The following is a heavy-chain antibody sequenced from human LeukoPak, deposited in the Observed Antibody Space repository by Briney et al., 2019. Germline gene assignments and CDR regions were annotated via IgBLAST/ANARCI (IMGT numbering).Heavy chain of an antibody. CDR3: ARELSWSGRDY. D-gene: IGHD3-3*01. V-gene: IGHV3-7*01. CDR2: INQDGSAK. Sequence: PGGSLRLSCAASGFIFSGSWMSWVRQAPGKGLEWVANINQDGSAKNYLDSVKGRFTISIDRGKNSLYLQMNSLRDEDTAVYYCARELSWSGRDYWGQGTLVTVSS. J-gene: IGHJ4*02. CDR1: GFIFSGSW.